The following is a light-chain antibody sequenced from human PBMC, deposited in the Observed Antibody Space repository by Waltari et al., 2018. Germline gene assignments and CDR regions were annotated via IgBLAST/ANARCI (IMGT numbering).Light chain of an antibody. CDR2: GAS. Sequence: EIVMTQSPATLSVSPGERATLSCRASQSVSSNLAWYQQKPGQAPRPLIYGASTRATGIPARFSGSGSGTEFTLTISSMQSEDFAVYYCQQYNNWLTFGGGTKVEIK. CDR3: QQYNNWLT. V-gene: IGKV3-15*01. CDR1: QSVSSN. J-gene: IGKJ4*01.